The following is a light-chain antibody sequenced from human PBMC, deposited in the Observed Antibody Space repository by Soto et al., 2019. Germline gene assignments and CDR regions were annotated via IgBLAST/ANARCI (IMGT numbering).Light chain of an antibody. J-gene: IGKJ1*01. CDR3: QQYNSYLWT. V-gene: IGKV1-5*01. CDR1: QSISSW. CDR2: DAS. Sequence: DIQITQSPSTLSXXXXXXXTITXXASQSISSWLAWYQQKPGKAPKLLIYDASSLESGVPSRFSGSGSGTEFTLTISSLQPDDFATYYCQQYNSYLWTFGQGSKVDIK.